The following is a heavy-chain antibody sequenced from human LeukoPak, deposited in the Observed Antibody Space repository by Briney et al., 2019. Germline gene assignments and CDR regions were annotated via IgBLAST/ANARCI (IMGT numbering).Heavy chain of an antibody. CDR1: GFTFSSYS. CDR2: ISSRSAIM. Sequence: GGSLRLSCAASGFTFSSYSMNWVRQAPGKGLEWISYISSRSAIMYYADSVKGRFTISRDNAKNSLNLHMNNLRAEDTAVYYCARDGEMGSVNWFDPWGQGTLVTVSS. CDR3: ARDGEMGSVNWFDP. J-gene: IGHJ5*02. V-gene: IGHV3-48*04. D-gene: IGHD5-24*01.